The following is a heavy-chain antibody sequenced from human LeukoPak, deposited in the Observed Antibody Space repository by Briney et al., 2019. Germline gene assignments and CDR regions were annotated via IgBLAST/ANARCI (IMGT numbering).Heavy chain of an antibody. CDR3: ASGFTSGLFEY. CDR2: IYSGGST. J-gene: IGHJ4*02. Sequence: GGSLRLSCAASGFTVSSNFMSWVRQAPGKGLEWVSVIYSGGSTYYADSVKGRFTISRDNSKNTVNLQMSSLRAEDTAVYYCASGFTSGLFEYWGQGTLVTVSS. V-gene: IGHV3-66*01. D-gene: IGHD6-19*01. CDR1: GFTVSSNF.